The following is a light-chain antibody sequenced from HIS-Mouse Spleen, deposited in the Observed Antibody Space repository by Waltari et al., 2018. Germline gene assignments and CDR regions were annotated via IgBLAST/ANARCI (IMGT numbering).Light chain of an antibody. J-gene: IGKJ2*01. CDR1: QGLLPSHGYNY. CDR2: LGS. V-gene: IGKV2-28*01. Sequence: DIVMTTSALSLPVTPGEPAAIFCRSRQGLLPSHGYNYLDWYLQKPGQSPQLLIYLGSNRASGVPDRFSGSGSGTDFTLKISRVEAEDFGVYYCMQALQTPYTFGQGTKLEIK. CDR3: MQALQTPYT.